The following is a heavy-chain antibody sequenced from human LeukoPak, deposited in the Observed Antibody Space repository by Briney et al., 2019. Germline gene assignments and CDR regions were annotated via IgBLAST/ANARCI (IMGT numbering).Heavy chain of an antibody. V-gene: IGHV3-64*01. CDR2: INANGDGT. D-gene: IGHD1-26*01. CDR3: ARVMVGGTIDF. CDR1: GFTFSSYA. Sequence: GGSLRLSCAASGFTFSSYAMHWVRQAPGKGLESVSSINANGDGTYNANSVKGRFTISRDNSKNTLYLQVGSLRTEDMAVYYCARVMVGGTIDFWGQGTLVTVSS. J-gene: IGHJ4*02.